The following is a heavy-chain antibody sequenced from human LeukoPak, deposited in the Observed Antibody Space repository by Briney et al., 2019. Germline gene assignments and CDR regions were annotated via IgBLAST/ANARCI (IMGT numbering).Heavy chain of an antibody. D-gene: IGHD6-13*01. CDR2: IKQDGSEK. V-gene: IGHV3-7*03. J-gene: IGHJ2*01. Sequence: GGSPRLSCAASGFTFSSYWMSWVRQAPGKGLEWVANIKQDGSEKYYVDSVKDRFTISRDNAKNSLYLQMNSLRAEDTAVYYCARPAQQLVPWCFDLWGRGTLVTVSS. CDR1: GFTFSSYW. CDR3: ARPAQQLVPWCFDL.